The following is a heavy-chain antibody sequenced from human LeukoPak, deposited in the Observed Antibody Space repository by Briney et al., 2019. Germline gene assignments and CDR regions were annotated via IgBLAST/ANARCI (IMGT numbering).Heavy chain of an antibody. CDR2: ITGSGGST. D-gene: IGHD2-2*01. J-gene: IGHJ4*02. Sequence: GGSLRLPCAASGFTFSSYAMSWVRQAPGKGLEWVSAITGSGGSTYYADSVKGRFTISRDNSKNTLYLQMNSLRAEDTAVYYCAKEGTIVVVPATIASTLTGGYWGQGTLVTVSS. CDR3: AKEGTIVVVPATIASTLTGGY. CDR1: GFTFSSYA. V-gene: IGHV3-23*01.